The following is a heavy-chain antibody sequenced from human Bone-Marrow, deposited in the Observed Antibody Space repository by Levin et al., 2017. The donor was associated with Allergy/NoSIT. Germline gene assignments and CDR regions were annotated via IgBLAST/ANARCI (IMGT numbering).Heavy chain of an antibody. D-gene: IGHD3-10*01. V-gene: IGHV3-30*03. CDR1: GFSFRSYG. Sequence: PGESLKISCAASGFSFRSYGMHWVRQAPGKGLEWVAIISYDGGDKYYADSVKGRFTISRDNFKNTVYLQMNSLRAEDTSVYYCVTYYYGSTSSKTENYYYYSLDVWGQGTTVTVSS. J-gene: IGHJ6*02. CDR3: VTYYYGSTSSKTENYYYYSLDV. CDR2: ISYDGGDK.